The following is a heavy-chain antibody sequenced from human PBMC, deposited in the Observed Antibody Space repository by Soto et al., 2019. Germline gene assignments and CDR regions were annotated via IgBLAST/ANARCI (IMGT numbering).Heavy chain of an antibody. CDR2: SIPIFGTA. V-gene: IGHV1-69*01. J-gene: IGHJ6*02. CDR3: ARGRGYSGDDHYYYFDMDV. Sequence: QVQLVQSGAEVKKPASSVKVSCKASGGTFNNYPITWVRQAPGEGLEWMGGSIPIFGTANYAQNFQGRVTISVDDSTSTAYTELSSLRSEDTAVYYCARGRGYSGDDHYYYFDMDVWGQGTTVTVSS. CDR1: GGTFNNYP. D-gene: IGHD5-12*01.